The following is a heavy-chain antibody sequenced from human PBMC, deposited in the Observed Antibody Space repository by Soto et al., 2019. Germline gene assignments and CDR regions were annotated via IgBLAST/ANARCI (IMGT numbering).Heavy chain of an antibody. CDR1: GGTFSSYA. CDR3: GRNLLLVLAEFPRVRATVIEGISGWDY. CDR2: IIPIFGTA. J-gene: IGHJ4*01. D-gene: IGHD3-3*02. V-gene: IGHV1-69*13. Sequence: SVKVSCKASGGTFSSYAISWVRQAPGQGLEWMGGIIPIFGTANYAQKIQGRVTITADESTSTAYMELSSLRSEDTAVYYCGRNLLLVLAEFPRVRATVIEGISGWDYWG.